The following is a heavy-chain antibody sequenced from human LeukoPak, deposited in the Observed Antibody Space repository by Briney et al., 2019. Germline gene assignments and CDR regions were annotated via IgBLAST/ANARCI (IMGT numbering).Heavy chain of an antibody. Sequence: ASVKVSCKTSGYTFTGCYMHWVRQAPGQGLEWMGWINPNSGGTNYAQNFQGRVTVTRDTSISTVYMELTGLRSDDTAVYFCARDRSRYFDFWGQGTLVTVSS. J-gene: IGHJ4*02. CDR3: ARDRSRYFDF. CDR1: GYTFTGCY. CDR2: INPNSGGT. V-gene: IGHV1-2*02.